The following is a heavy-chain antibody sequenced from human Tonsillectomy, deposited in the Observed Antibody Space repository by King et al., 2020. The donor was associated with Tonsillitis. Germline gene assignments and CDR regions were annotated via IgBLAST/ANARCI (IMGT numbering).Heavy chain of an antibody. J-gene: IGHJ4*02. CDR3: ARPGLLIAVDSFDS. V-gene: IGHV1-2*02. CDR1: GYTLSAYQ. CDR2: LKPNSVVT. D-gene: IGHD6-19*01. Sequence: QLVQSGAEVKKPGASVKVSCKASGYTLSAYQMHCVRQSPGQWLEWMGLLKPNSVVTTYAQTFQGRGTMTRDTSISTAYLALSSLRSDDTAVYYCARPGLLIAVDSFDSWGQGTLVAVSS.